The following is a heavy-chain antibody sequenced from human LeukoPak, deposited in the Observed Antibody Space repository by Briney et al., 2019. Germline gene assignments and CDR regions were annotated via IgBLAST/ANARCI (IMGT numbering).Heavy chain of an antibody. CDR2: IYPGDSDT. D-gene: IGHD1-14*01. V-gene: IGHV5-51*01. CDR3: ARQYNAEPGAFDI. Sequence: RGESLKISCKGSGYSFTSYWIGWVRQMPGKGLEWMGIIYPGDSDTRYSPSFQGQVTISADKSISTAYLQWSSLKASATAMYYCARQYNAEPGAFDIWGQGTMVTVSS. J-gene: IGHJ3*02. CDR1: GYSFTSYW.